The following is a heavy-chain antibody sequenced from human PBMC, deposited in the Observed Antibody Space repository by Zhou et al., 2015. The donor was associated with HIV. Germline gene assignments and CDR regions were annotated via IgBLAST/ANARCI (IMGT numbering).Heavy chain of an antibody. CDR1: GFTFTNQG. D-gene: IGHD1-7*01. J-gene: IGHJ5*02. CDR3: TKENSEFHDTKSDNWFDP. V-gene: IGHV1-3*05. CDR2: INTVNSHI. Sequence: QVQLVQSGAEEKKPGASVKISCKASGFTFTNQGIHWVRQAPGQGLEWMGWINTVNSHIELLQDFQDRLTFTRDTSATTVYMELTSLRYEDSAVYYCTKENSEFHDTKSDNWFDPWGQGTLVTVSS.